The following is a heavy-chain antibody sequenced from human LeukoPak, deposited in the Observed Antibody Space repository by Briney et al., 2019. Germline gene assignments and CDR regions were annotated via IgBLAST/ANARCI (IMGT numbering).Heavy chain of an antibody. J-gene: IGHJ4*02. Sequence: ASVKVSCKASGYTFTSYYMHWVRQAPGQGLEWMGIINPSGGSTSYARKFQGRVTITADKSTSTAYMELSSLRSEDTAVYYCARESSGSYGDFDYWGQGTLVTVSS. CDR3: ARESSGSYGDFDY. V-gene: IGHV1-46*01. CDR2: INPSGGST. CDR1: GYTFTSYY. D-gene: IGHD1-26*01.